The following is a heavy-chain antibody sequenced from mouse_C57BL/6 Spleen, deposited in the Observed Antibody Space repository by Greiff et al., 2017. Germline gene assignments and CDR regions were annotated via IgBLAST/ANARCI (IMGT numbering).Heavy chain of an antibody. Sequence: VQLQQSGAELVKPGASVKISCKASGYAFSSYWMNWVKQRPGKGLEWIGQIYPGDGDTNYNGKFKGKATLTADTSSSTAYMQLSSLTSEDSAVYFCARVSYYYGRSYDGYFDYWGQGTTLTVSS. V-gene: IGHV1-80*01. CDR3: ARVSYYYGRSYDGYFDY. J-gene: IGHJ2*01. CDR1: GYAFSSYW. CDR2: IYPGDGDT. D-gene: IGHD1-1*01.